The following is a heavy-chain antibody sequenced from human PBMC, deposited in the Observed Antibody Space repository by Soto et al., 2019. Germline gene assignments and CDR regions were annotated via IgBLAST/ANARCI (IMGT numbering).Heavy chain of an antibody. CDR1: GGSISNHY. V-gene: IGHV4-59*11. D-gene: IGHD7-27*01. CDR2: IYYNGNT. Sequence: QVQLRESGPGLVKPSETLSLTCTVSGGSISNHYWSWIRQPPGKGLEWIGYIYYNGNTNYNPSLKSRVTMSVDTSKNQISLTLSSVTAADTAVYYCARANWYSEYWGQVTLVTVSS. CDR3: ARANWYSEY. J-gene: IGHJ4*02.